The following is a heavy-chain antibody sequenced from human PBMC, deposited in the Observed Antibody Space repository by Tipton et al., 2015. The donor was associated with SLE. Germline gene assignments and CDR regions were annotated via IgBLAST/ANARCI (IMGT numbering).Heavy chain of an antibody. CDR1: GGSISTFY. D-gene: IGHD5-24*01. CDR3: ARLEEESNGYSHWYFDL. CDR2: IYHSVTT. Sequence: TLSLTCAVSGGSISTFYWSWIRQPPGKGLEWIGYIYHSVTTNYNPSLHSRVTISTDTSRNQFSLRLTSVTPADTAVYYCARLEEESNGYSHWYFDLWGRGTLVTVSS. V-gene: IGHV4-59*08. J-gene: IGHJ2*01.